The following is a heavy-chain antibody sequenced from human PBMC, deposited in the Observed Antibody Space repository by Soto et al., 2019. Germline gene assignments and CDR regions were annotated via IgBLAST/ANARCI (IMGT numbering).Heavy chain of an antibody. J-gene: IGHJ4*02. Sequence: QVQLVQSGAEVKKPGASVKVSCQSSGYTFTSYDINLVRQATGQGLEWMGWMNPNIGNTGYAQKLQGRGTMPRNTSIATAYMEMSSLRCECPGVYYCAGCVPGATNLGQGTRVTVSS. CDR1: GYTFTSYD. D-gene: IGHD2-2*01. CDR3: AGCVPGATN. CDR2: MNPNIGNT. V-gene: IGHV1-8*01.